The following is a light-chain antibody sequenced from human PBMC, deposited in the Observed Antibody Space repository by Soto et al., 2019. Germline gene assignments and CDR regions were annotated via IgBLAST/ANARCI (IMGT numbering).Light chain of an antibody. CDR1: QSIRTY. J-gene: IGKJ1*01. CDR2: DSS. CDR3: QQSYSNPTWT. V-gene: IGKV1-39*01. Sequence: DIQLTQSPSSRSASVGDRITITCRASQSIRTYLNWYQQKPGEAPTLLVYDSSTLQSGVPSRFSGSGFGAAFTLTVSSLQPEDFATYPCQQSYSNPTWTFGQGTKV.